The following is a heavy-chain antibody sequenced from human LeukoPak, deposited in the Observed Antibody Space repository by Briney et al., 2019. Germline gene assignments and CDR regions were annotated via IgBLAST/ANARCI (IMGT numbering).Heavy chain of an antibody. J-gene: IGHJ4*02. CDR1: GFTFSSYW. D-gene: IGHD1-26*01. CDR3: ARGGKYSGSQHDY. CDR2: INSDGSST. Sequence: GGSLKLSCAASGFTFSSYWMHWVRQAPGKGLVWVSRINSDGSSTSYADSVKGRFTISRDNAKNTLYLQMNSLRAEDTAVYYCARGGKYSGSQHDYWGQGTLVTVSS. V-gene: IGHV3-74*01.